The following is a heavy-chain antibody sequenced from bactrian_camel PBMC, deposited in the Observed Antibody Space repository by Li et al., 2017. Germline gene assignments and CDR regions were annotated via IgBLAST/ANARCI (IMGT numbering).Heavy chain of an antibody. Sequence: HVQLVESGGGSVQAGGSLRLTCTASGFTVGARAMAWFRQAPGKDREGVAVILPGSLTVYADSVKERFTISRDNANKMVYLQMNSLKPEDTAMYYCASALRGGSYLRGQYAYWGQGTQVTVS. V-gene: IGHV3S55*01. J-gene: IGHJ4*01. CDR2: ILPGSLT. CDR1: GFTVGARA. D-gene: IGHD1*01. CDR3: ASALRGGSYLRGQYAY.